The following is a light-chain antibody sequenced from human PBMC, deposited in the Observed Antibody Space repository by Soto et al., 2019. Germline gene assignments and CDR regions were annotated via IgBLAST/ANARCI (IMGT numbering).Light chain of an antibody. V-gene: IGKV1-39*01. Sequence: DIQMTQSPSSLSTSIGDRVTITCRASQRINIYLNWYRQKPGKAPELLIYSASNLQSGVPSRFSGSGSGTDFNINIRGMQSEDFATYYCKQSFSNPTFGQGTRLEIK. CDR3: KQSFSNPT. CDR2: SAS. J-gene: IGKJ5*01. CDR1: QRINIY.